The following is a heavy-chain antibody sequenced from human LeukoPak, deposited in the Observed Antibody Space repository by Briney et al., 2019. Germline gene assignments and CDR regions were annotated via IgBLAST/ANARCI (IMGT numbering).Heavy chain of an antibody. D-gene: IGHD2-2*02. CDR2: ISGSGGST. V-gene: IGHV3-23*01. J-gene: IGHJ4*02. CDR3: AKLFRLVVVPAAIHY. Sequence: PGGSLRLSCAASRFTFSSYAMSWVRQAPGKGLEWVSAISGSGGSTYYADSVKGRFTISRDNSKNTLYLQMNSLRAEDTAVYYCAKLFRLVVVPAAIHYWGQGTLVTVSS. CDR1: RFTFSSYA.